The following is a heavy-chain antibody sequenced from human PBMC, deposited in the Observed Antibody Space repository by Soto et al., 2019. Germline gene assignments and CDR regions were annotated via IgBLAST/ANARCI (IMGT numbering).Heavy chain of an antibody. Sequence: SETLSLTCTVSGGSVSSGSYYWSWIRQPPGKGLEWIGYTYYSGSTNYNPSLKSRVTISVDTSKNQFSLKLSSVTAADTAVYYCAREFITMVRGVIHTRFDPWRQGTLVTVSS. D-gene: IGHD3-10*01. CDR3: AREFITMVRGVIHTRFDP. CDR1: GGSVSSGSYY. J-gene: IGHJ5*02. CDR2: TYYSGST. V-gene: IGHV4-61*01.